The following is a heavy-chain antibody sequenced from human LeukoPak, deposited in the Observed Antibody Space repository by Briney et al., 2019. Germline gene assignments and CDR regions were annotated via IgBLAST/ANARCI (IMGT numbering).Heavy chain of an antibody. J-gene: IGHJ5*02. D-gene: IGHD3-10*01. CDR2: IRSKASGGTT. V-gene: IGHV3-49*04. CDR1: GFTFGDYA. Sequence: GGSLRLSCTASGFTFGDYAMSWVRQAPGKGLEWVGFIRSKASGGTTEYAASVKGRFTISRDDSKSIAYLQMNSLKTEDTAVYYCTRGDGSGSSWGQGTLVTVSP. CDR3: TRGDGSGSS.